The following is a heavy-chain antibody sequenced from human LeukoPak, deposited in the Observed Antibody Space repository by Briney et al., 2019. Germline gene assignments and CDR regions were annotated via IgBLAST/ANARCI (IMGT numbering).Heavy chain of an antibody. Sequence: GGSLRLSCAASGFTFSSYSMNWVRQAPGKGLEWVSSISSSGSYIYYADSVKGRFTISRDNAKNSLYLQMNSLRAEDTAVYYCARVGPWVTPDYYYYYMDVWGKGATVTVSS. D-gene: IGHD5-18*01. V-gene: IGHV3-21*01. CDR1: GFTFSSYS. J-gene: IGHJ6*03. CDR2: ISSSGSYI. CDR3: ARVGPWVTPDYYYYYMDV.